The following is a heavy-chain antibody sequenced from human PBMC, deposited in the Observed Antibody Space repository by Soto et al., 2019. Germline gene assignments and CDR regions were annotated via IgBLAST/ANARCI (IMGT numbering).Heavy chain of an antibody. Sequence: PSETLSLTCTVSGGSISSGDYYWNWIRQPPGKGLEWMGYIYFSGSTYYNPSLKSRVIISLDTSKNQFSLKLSSVTAADTAVYYCARELTGYRFGPGEVYWGQGTLVTVSS. D-gene: IGHD5-18*01. CDR1: GGSISSGDYY. V-gene: IGHV4-30-4*01. J-gene: IGHJ4*02. CDR2: IYFSGST. CDR3: ARELTGYRFGPGEVY.